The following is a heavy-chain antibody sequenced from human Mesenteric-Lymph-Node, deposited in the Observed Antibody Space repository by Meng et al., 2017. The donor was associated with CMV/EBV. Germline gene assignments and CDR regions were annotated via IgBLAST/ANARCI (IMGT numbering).Heavy chain of an antibody. Sequence: GGSLRLSCAASGFTFSSYWMSWVRQAPGKGLEWVANIKQDGSEKYYVDSVKGRFTISRDNSKNTLYLQMDSLRPEDTAVYYCARREIRGYSEALYSFNIWGQGTRVTVSS. D-gene: IGHD5-18*01. J-gene: IGHJ3*02. V-gene: IGHV3-7*01. CDR3: ARREIRGYSEALYSFNI. CDR1: GFTFSSYW. CDR2: IKQDGSEK.